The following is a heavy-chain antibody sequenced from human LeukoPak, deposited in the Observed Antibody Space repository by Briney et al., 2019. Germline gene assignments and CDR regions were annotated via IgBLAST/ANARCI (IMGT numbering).Heavy chain of an antibody. CDR2: ISGSGRST. J-gene: IGHJ4*02. CDR3: AKEYTGTFSPFPSYFDN. V-gene: IGHV3-23*01. Sequence: PGGSLRLSCAASGITFSSYAMSWVRQAPGKGLEWVSGISGSGRSTFYADSVKGRFTISRDNSKNTLYLQMNSLRAEDTAIYYCAKEYTGTFSPFPSYFDNWGQGTLVTVSS. D-gene: IGHD1-26*01. CDR1: GITFSSYA.